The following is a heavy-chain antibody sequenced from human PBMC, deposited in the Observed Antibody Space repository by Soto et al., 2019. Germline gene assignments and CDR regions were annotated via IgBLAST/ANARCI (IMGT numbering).Heavy chain of an antibody. Sequence: SETLSLTCTVSSGSISSYYWSWILQPAGKGLEWIGRIYTSGSTNYNPSLKSRVTMSVDTSKNQFSLKLSSVAAADTAVYYCAREEWLLYASGWFDPWGQGTLVNVSS. D-gene: IGHD3-3*01. CDR1: SGSISSYY. V-gene: IGHV4-4*07. CDR2: IYTSGST. J-gene: IGHJ5*02. CDR3: AREEWLLYASGWFDP.